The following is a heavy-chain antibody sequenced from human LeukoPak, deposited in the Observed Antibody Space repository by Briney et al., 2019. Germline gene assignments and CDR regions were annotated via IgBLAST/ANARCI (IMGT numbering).Heavy chain of an antibody. Sequence: GESLKISCKGSGYSFTSYWIGWVRQMPGKGLEWMGILYPGDSDTRYSPSFQGQGTISADKSISTAYLQWSSLKASDTAMYYCARQAHIAAAGTGNYYYYMDVWGKGTTVTVSS. CDR2: LYPGDSDT. CDR1: GYSFTSYW. J-gene: IGHJ6*03. V-gene: IGHV5-51*01. D-gene: IGHD6-13*01. CDR3: ARQAHIAAAGTGNYYYYMDV.